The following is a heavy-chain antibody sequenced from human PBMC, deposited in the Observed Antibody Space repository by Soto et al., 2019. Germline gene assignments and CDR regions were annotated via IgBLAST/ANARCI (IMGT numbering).Heavy chain of an antibody. Sequence: PGGSLSLSCAASGFTFSSYCMHWVRQAPGKGLEWVAVISYDGSNKYYADSVKGRFTISRDNSKNTLYLQMNSLRAEDTAVYYCAKWRIAAAGRIYWGQGTLVTVSS. CDR1: GFTFSSYC. J-gene: IGHJ4*02. V-gene: IGHV3-30*18. D-gene: IGHD6-13*01. CDR3: AKWRIAAAGRIY. CDR2: ISYDGSNK.